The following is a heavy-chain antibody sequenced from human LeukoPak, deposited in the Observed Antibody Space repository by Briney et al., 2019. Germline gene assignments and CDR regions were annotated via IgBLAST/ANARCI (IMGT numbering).Heavy chain of an antibody. J-gene: IGHJ6*02. CDR3: ARAGLLLWFGNYGMDV. V-gene: IGHV1-18*01. D-gene: IGHD3-10*01. Sequence: ASVNVSCKASGYTFTSYGISWVRQAPGQGLEWMGWISAYNGNTNYAQKLQGRVTMTTDTSTSTAYMELRSLRSDDTALYYCARAGLLLWFGNYGMDVWGQGTTVTVSS. CDR2: ISAYNGNT. CDR1: GYTFTSYG.